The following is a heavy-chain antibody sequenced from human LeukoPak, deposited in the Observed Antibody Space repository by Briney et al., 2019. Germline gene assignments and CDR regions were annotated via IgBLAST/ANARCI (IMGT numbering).Heavy chain of an antibody. CDR2: VYYTGST. CDR1: GGSVSNYY. J-gene: IGHJ4*02. Sequence: SETLSLTCSVSGGSVSNYYWSWIRQPPGKGLEWIGYVYYTGSTNYNPSLKSRVTMFEDKSKNQFSLRLYSVTVADTAVYYCARHFAYSSSSYFDYWGQGSLVTVSS. D-gene: IGHD6-6*01. CDR3: ARHFAYSSSSYFDY. V-gene: IGHV4-59*08.